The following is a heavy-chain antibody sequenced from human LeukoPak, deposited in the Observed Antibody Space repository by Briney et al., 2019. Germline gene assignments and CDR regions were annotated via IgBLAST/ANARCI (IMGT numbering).Heavy chain of an antibody. V-gene: IGHV3-7*01. Sequence: PGGSLRLSCAVSGFTFSSYTMNWVRQAPGKGLEWVASIRQDGSEKTHVDSVKGRFTISRDNTKNSLYLQMSDLRAEDTAVYYCARDGTAPGLYFDLWGQGTLVTVSS. D-gene: IGHD6-13*01. CDR2: IRQDGSEK. CDR3: ARDGTAPGLYFDL. J-gene: IGHJ4*02. CDR1: GFTFSSYT.